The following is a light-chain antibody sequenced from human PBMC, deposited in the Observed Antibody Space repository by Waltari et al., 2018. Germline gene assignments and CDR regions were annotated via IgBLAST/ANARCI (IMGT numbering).Light chain of an antibody. V-gene: IGKV3-11*01. Sequence: EIVLTQSPATLSLSLGERGTLSCRASQSVNTNLVWYQQRPGQAPRLLIYDASNRATGIPARFSGSGSGTDFTLTISSLEREDFAVYYCQQRSTWPSITFGQGTRLEIK. CDR3: QQRSTWPSIT. CDR2: DAS. J-gene: IGKJ5*01. CDR1: QSVNTN.